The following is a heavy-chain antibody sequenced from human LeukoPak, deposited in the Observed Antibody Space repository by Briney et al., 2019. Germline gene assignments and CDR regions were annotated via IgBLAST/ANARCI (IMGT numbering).Heavy chain of an antibody. CDR3: ARIYSGYDYRGSAVDY. Sequence: PGGSLRLSCAASGFTFNNYAMNWVRQAPGKGLEWVSYISSSSTIYYADSVKGRFTISRDNAKNSLYLQMNSLRAGDTAVYYCARIYSGYDYRGSAVDYWGQGTLVTVSS. D-gene: IGHD5-12*01. CDR2: ISSSSTI. J-gene: IGHJ4*02. V-gene: IGHV3-48*01. CDR1: GFTFNNYA.